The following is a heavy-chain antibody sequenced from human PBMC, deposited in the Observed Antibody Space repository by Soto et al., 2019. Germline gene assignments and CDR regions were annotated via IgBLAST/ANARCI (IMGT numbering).Heavy chain of an antibody. D-gene: IGHD2-21*02. J-gene: IGHJ4*02. CDR2: INPNTGGT. V-gene: IGHV1-2*06. CDR1: GYTFTNYY. Sequence: ASVKVSCKASGYTFTNYYVLWVRQAPGQGLEWVGRINPNTGGTNYAQKFQDRVTMTRDTSITTAYMELGRLRSDDTAVYYCARQLAYCGGDCYTEPIDYWGQGTQVTVSS. CDR3: ARQLAYCGGDCYTEPIDY.